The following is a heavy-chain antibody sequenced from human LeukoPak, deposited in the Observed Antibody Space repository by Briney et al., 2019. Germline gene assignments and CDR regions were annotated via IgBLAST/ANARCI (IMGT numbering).Heavy chain of an antibody. D-gene: IGHD4-17*01. CDR3: ARGPTTVTRAFDY. CDR2: IYYSGTT. CDR1: GGSISTSIY. Sequence: PSETLSLTCTVSGGSISTSIYWGWIRQPPGKGLEWVGNIYYSGTTYYNPSLKSRVTMSVDTPKNQFSLKLSSVTAADTAVYYCARGPTTVTRAFDYWGQGTLVTVSS. J-gene: IGHJ4*02. V-gene: IGHV4-39*07.